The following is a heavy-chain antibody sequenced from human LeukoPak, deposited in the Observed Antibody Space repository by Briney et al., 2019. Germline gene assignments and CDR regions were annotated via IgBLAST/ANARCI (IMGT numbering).Heavy chain of an antibody. CDR3: ARDRSTNSYAEYFFDY. V-gene: IGHV3-21*01. CDR2: ISSSSSYI. CDR1: GFTFSTYS. J-gene: IGHJ4*02. D-gene: IGHD5-18*01. Sequence: GGSLRLSCAASGFTFSTYSMNWVRQAPGKGLEWVSSISSSSSYICYADSVKGRFTISRDNAKNSLFLQMNSLRAEDTALYYCARDRSTNSYAEYFFDYWGQGTLVTVSS.